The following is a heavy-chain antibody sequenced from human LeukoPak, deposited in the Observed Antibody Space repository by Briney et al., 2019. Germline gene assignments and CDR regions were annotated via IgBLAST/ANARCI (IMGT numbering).Heavy chain of an antibody. CDR2: MSPNTGDA. J-gene: IGHJ5*02. Sequence: GASVKVSCKASGYNFAAYYFHWVRQAPGQGLEWMGWMSPNTGDANYAHNFRGRVAMTRDPSITTAYLDLTSLGSGDTAIYYCARAIYGDSHDLWGQGTLVSVAS. D-gene: IGHD2-21*02. V-gene: IGHV1-2*02. CDR3: ARAIYGDSHDL. CDR1: GYNFAAYY.